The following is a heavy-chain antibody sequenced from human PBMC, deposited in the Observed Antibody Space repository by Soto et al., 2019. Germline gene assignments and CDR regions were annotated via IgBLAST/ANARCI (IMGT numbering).Heavy chain of an antibody. CDR3: ARGSSSYYDYGMDV. Sequence: SETLSLTCAVSVGSISRGGYSWTWIRQPPGKGLEWIGNIYHTGGTYYNPSLNSRVTMSVDTSKNQFSLKLSSVTAADTAVYFCARGSSSYYDYGMDVWGQGTTVTVSS. CDR1: VGSISRGGYS. J-gene: IGHJ6*02. D-gene: IGHD6-6*01. CDR2: IYHTGGT. V-gene: IGHV4-30-2*01.